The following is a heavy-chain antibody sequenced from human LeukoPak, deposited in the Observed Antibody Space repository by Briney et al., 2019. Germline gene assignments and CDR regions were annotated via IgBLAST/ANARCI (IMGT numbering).Heavy chain of an antibody. CDR3: AKYRGCNTMARCHYYGMDV. J-gene: IGHJ6*02. D-gene: IGHD3-10*01. CDR2: ISYDGSNK. V-gene: IGHV3-30*18. CDR1: GFTFSSYG. Sequence: GGSLRLSCAASGFTFSSYGMHWVRQAPGKGLEWVAVISYDGSNKYYAVSVKGRFTISRDNSKNTLYLQMNSLRAEDTAVYYCAKYRGCNTMARCHYYGMDVWGQGTTVTVSS.